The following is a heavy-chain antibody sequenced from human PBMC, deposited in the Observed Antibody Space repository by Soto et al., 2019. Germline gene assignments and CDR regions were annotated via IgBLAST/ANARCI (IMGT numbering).Heavy chain of an antibody. CDR3: ARGINDYGDYGGLDY. V-gene: IGHV4-59*08. J-gene: IGHJ4*02. CDR2: IYYTGTT. CDR1: DDSISSYY. Sequence: QVQLQEAGPGLVKPSETLSLTCTVSDDSISSYYWSWIRQPPGKVLEWIGYIYYTGTTNYNPSLESRVTMSVDTSKNQFSLKLSSVTAADTAVYYCARGINDYGDYGGLDYWGQGTLVTVSS. D-gene: IGHD4-17*01.